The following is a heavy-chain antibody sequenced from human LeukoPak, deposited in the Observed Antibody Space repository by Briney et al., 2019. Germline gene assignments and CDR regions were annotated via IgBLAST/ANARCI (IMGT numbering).Heavy chain of an antibody. D-gene: IGHD4-17*01. CDR2: ISYDGSNK. J-gene: IGHJ4*02. V-gene: IGHV3-30*18. CDR1: GFTFSTFG. Sequence: KPGGSLRLSCETSGFTFSTFGMSWVRQGPGKGREWVAVISYDGSNKYYADSVKGRFTISRDNSKNTLYLQMNSLRAEDTAVYYCAKDLDYGDYYFDYWGQGTLVTVSS. CDR3: AKDLDYGDYYFDY.